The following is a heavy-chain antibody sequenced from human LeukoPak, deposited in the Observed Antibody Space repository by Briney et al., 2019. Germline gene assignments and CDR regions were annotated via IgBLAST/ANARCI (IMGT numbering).Heavy chain of an antibody. Sequence: SETLSLTCTVSGGSISSYYWSWIRQPPGKGLEWIGYIYYSGSTNYNPSLKSRVTISVDTSKNQFSLKLSSVTAVDTAVYYCARRDSSSWYWDYWGQGTLVTVSS. J-gene: IGHJ4*02. CDR1: GGSISSYY. CDR3: ARRDSSSWYWDY. V-gene: IGHV4-59*12. CDR2: IYYSGST. D-gene: IGHD6-13*01.